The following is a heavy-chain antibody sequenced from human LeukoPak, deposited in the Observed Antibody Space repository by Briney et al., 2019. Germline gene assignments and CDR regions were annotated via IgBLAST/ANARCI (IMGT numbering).Heavy chain of an antibody. Sequence: PSETLSLTCTASGGSISSYYRSWIRQPAGKGLEWIGRIYTSGSTNYNPSLKSRVTMSVDTSKNQFSLKLSSVTAADTAVYYCARDSAGGSSSWYWQGYFDYWGQGTLVTVSS. V-gene: IGHV4-4*07. CDR2: IYTSGST. CDR1: GGSISSYY. CDR3: ARDSAGGSSSWYWQGYFDY. D-gene: IGHD6-13*01. J-gene: IGHJ4*02.